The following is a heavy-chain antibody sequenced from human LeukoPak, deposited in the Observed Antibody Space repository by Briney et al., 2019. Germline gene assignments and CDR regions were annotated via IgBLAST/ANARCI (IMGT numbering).Heavy chain of an antibody. J-gene: IGHJ5*02. D-gene: IGHD3-10*01. CDR2: INHSGST. CDR3: ARGRGILWFGELRARFDP. V-gene: IGHV4-34*01. CDR1: GGSFSGYY. Sequence: PSETLSLTCAVYGGSFSGYYWSWIRQPPGKGLEWIAEINHSGSTNYNPSLKSRVTISVDTSKNQFSLKLSSVTATDTAVYYCARGRGILWFGELRARFDPWGQGTLVTVSS.